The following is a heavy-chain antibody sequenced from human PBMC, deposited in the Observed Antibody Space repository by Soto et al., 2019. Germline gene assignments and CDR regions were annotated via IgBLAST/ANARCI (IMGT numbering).Heavy chain of an antibody. V-gene: IGHV4-31*02. CDR2: IYYSGST. CDR1: GGSISSGGYY. Sequence: SETLSLTRTVSGGSISSGGYYWSWIRQHPGKGLEWIGYIYYSGSTYYNPSLKSRVTISVDTSKNQFSLKLSSVTAADTAVYYCASSYCSGGSCYPNWFDPWGQGTLVTVSS. D-gene: IGHD2-15*01. CDR3: ASSYCSGGSCYPNWFDP. J-gene: IGHJ5*02.